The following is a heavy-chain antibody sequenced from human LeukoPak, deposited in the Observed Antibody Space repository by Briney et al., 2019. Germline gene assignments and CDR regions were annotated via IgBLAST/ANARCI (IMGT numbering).Heavy chain of an antibody. CDR1: GYTFTGYY. D-gene: IGHD3-10*01. J-gene: IGHJ5*02. CDR3: ARDSGSGSPWFDP. V-gene: IGHV1-2*02. Sequence: RVASVKVSCKASGYTFTGYYMHWVRQAPGQGLEWMGWINPNSGGTDYAQKFQGRVTMTRDTSISTAYMELRRLGSDDTAVYYCARDSGSGSPWFDPWGQGTLVTVSS. CDR2: INPNSGGT.